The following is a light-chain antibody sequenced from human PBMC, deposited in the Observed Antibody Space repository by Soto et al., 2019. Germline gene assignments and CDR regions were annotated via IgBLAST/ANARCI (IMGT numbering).Light chain of an antibody. J-gene: IGKJ1*01. V-gene: IGKV1-39*01. Sequence: DIQMTQSPSSLSASVGYRVTITCRASQSISYFLNWYQQKPGEAPNLLIYAASSLQSGVPSRFSGSGSGTDFTLTISSLQPEDFATYYCQQSYSSPRTFGQGTKVDIK. CDR2: AAS. CDR3: QQSYSSPRT. CDR1: QSISYF.